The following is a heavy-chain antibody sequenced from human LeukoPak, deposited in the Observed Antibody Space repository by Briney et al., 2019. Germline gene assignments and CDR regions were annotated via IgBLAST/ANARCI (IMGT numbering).Heavy chain of an antibody. V-gene: IGHV1-69*04. J-gene: IGHJ4*02. CDR1: GGTFSSYA. CDR2: IIPILGIA. CDR3: ARGYYGSGSYLDY. Sequence: SVKVSRKASGGTFSSYAISWVRQAPGQGLEWMGRIIPILGIANYAQKFQGRVTITADKSTSTAYMELSSLRSEDTAVYYCARGYYGSGSYLDYWGQGTLVTVSS. D-gene: IGHD3-10*01.